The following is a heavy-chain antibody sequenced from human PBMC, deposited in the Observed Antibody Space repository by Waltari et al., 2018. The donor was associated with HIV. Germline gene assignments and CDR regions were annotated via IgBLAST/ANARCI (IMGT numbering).Heavy chain of an antibody. V-gene: IGHV1-18*01. CDR3: ARALWSGYYTPYYFDY. CDR2: ISAYNGHT. J-gene: IGHJ4*02. D-gene: IGHD3-3*01. Sequence: QVQLVQSGAEVKKPGASVKVSCKASGYTFTSYGISWVRQAPGQGLEGMGWISAYNGHTNYAQKLQGRVTMTTDTSTSTAYMDLRSLRSDDTAFYYCARALWSGYYTPYYFDYWGQGTLVTVSS. CDR1: GYTFTSYG.